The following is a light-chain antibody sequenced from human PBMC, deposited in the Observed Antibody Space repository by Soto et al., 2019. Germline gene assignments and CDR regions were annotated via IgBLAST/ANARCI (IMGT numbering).Light chain of an antibody. V-gene: IGKV1-39*01. Sequence: ISVTQSPSSLSGSVGDRVIITCRASESITGYLNWYQQRPGNPPKLLIYDVSILESGVSPRFRGTGSGSQFTLTIDSLQPEDVGTYYCQQSQRTPYTCGQGT. J-gene: IGKJ2*01. CDR1: ESITGY. CDR3: QQSQRTPYT. CDR2: DVS.